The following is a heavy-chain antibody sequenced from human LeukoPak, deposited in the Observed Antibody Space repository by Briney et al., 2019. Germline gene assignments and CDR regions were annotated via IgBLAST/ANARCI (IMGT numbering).Heavy chain of an antibody. D-gene: IGHD4-17*01. Sequence: GGSLRLSCAASGFTFSSYGMHWVRQAPGKGLEWAAVISYDGSNKYYADSVKGRFTISRDNSKNTLYLQMNSLRAEDTAVYYCAKPYGDYVGWFDPWGQGTLVTVSS. CDR3: AKPYGDYVGWFDP. CDR1: GFTFSSYG. V-gene: IGHV3-30*18. J-gene: IGHJ5*02. CDR2: ISYDGSNK.